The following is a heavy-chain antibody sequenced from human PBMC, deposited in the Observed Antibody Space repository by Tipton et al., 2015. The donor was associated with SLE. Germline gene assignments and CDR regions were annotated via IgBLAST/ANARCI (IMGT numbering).Heavy chain of an antibody. Sequence: SLRLSCSASGFTFSDYAMHWVRQAPGKGLEYVSAISNNGGTADYADSVKGRFTISRDNSKTTVYLQMSSLRAEDTAVYYCAKAELEDAFDIWGQGTMVTVSS. V-gene: IGHV3-64D*06. CDR2: ISNNGGTA. D-gene: IGHD1-1*01. CDR3: AKAELEDAFDI. CDR1: GFTFSDYA. J-gene: IGHJ3*02.